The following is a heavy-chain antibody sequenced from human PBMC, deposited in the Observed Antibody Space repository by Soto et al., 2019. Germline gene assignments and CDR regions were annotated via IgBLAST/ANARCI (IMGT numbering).Heavy chain of an antibody. Sequence: PGGSLRLSCAASGFTFSSYAMSWVRQAPGKGLEWVSAISGSGGSTYYADSVKGRFTISRDNSKNTLYLQMNSLRAEDTAVYYCAKDFVYDSSGYLPDFDYWGQGTLVTVPQ. V-gene: IGHV3-23*01. CDR2: ISGSGGST. CDR3: AKDFVYDSSGYLPDFDY. D-gene: IGHD3-22*01. J-gene: IGHJ4*02. CDR1: GFTFSSYA.